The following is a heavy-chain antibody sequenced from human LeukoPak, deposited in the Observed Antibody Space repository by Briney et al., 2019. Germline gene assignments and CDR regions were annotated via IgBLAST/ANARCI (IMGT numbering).Heavy chain of an antibody. J-gene: IGHJ6*02. D-gene: IGHD1-14*01. Sequence: ASVKVSCKASGGTFSSYAISWVRQAPGQGLEWMGRIIPILGIANYAQKFQGRVTITADKSTSTAYMELSSLRSEDTAVYYCARGPPPELVHATYYYYGMDVWGQGTTVTVS. CDR2: IIPILGIA. CDR3: ARGPPPELVHATYYYYGMDV. CDR1: GGTFSSYA. V-gene: IGHV1-69*04.